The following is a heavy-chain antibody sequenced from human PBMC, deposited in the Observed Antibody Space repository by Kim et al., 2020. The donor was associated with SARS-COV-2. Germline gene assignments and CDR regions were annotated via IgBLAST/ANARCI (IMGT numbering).Heavy chain of an antibody. V-gene: IGHV4-59*01. J-gene: IGHJ4*02. CDR2: IYYSGST. CDR3: ARGANYYYFDY. D-gene: IGHD1-7*01. Sequence: SETLSLTCTVSGGSISRYYWSWIRQPPGKGLEWIGYIYYSGSTNYNPSLKSRVTISVDTSKNQFSLKLSSVTAADTAVYYCARGANYYYFDYWGQGTLVTVSS. CDR1: GGSISRYY.